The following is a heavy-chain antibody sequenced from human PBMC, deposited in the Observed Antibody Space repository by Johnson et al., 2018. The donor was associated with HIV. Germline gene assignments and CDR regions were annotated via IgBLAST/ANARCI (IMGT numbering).Heavy chain of an antibody. V-gene: IGHV3-64*01. CDR2: ISSDGGST. CDR3: AAGGGDCYPSHWGFCAFDI. D-gene: IGHD2-21*01. J-gene: IGHJ3*02. CDR1: GFTFSSYG. Sequence: VQLVESGGGVVQPGRSLRLSCAASGFTFSSYGMHWVRQAPGKGLQYVSVISSDGGSTYYANSVKGRFTISSDNSKNTLYLQMNSLTGEDTAIYYCAAGGGDCYPSHWGFCAFDIWGRGTMVTVSS.